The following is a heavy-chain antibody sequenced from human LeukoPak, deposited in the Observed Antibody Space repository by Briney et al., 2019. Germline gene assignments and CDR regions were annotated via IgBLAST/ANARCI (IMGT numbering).Heavy chain of an antibody. V-gene: IGHV3-23*01. D-gene: IGHD3-3*01. Sequence: GGSLRLSCAASGFTFSNNAMSWVRQAPGKGLQWVTSITGSGDTTYYADSVKGRFAISRDTSKNTLYLQMNSLRAEDTAIYYCAKYFVWSGYYAFDYWGQGTWVTVSS. J-gene: IGHJ4*02. CDR2: ITGSGDTT. CDR1: GFTFSNNA. CDR3: AKYFVWSGYYAFDY.